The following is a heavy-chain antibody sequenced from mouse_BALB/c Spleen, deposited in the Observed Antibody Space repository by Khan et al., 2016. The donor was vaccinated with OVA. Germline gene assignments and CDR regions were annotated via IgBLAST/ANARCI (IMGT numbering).Heavy chain of an antibody. Sequence: VELVESGPGLVQPSQSLSITCTVSGFSLTSYGVHWVRQSPGKGLEWLGVIWSGGSTDYSAAFISRLSITKDNSKSQVFFKMNSLQANDTVIYYCARNYDYDEGLAYWGQGTLVTVSA. CDR1: GFSLTSYG. V-gene: IGHV2-2*02. CDR2: IWSGGST. D-gene: IGHD2-4*01. J-gene: IGHJ3*01. CDR3: ARNYDYDEGLAY.